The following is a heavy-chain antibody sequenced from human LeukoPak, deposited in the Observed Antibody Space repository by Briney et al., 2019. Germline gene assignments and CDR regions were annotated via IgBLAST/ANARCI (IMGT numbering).Heavy chain of an antibody. V-gene: IGHV3-21*01. CDR1: RSTFSSYS. CDR3: ARGSIAAAYYYYGMDV. J-gene: IGHJ6*04. CDR2: ISSSSSYI. Sequence: MTGGSLRLSCATSRSTFSSYSMNWVRQAPGKGLEWVSSISSSSSYIYYADSVKGRFTISRDNAKNSLYLQMNSLRAEDTAVYYCARGSIAAAYYYYGMDVWAKGTTVTVSS. D-gene: IGHD6-13*01.